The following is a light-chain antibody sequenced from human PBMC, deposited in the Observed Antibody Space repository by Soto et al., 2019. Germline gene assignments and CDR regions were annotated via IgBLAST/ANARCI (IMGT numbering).Light chain of an antibody. J-gene: IGKJ1*01. V-gene: IGKV1-5*01. CDR1: KRIISC. CDR3: QQRCNWHRT. Sequence: IQMTQFPPTLSASVVDRVTITCRPGKRIISCLAGYQQQTRGDATLLINYASSFEGGVPPTFSGSSSWTDFTLTIISRQHEDFVVYYCQQRCNWHRTFGQGTKVDIK. CDR2: YAS.